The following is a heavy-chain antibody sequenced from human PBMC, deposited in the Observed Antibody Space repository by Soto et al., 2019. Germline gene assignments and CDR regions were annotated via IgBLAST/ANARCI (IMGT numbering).Heavy chain of an antibody. CDR2: ISSTSSSI. CDR1: GFTFSSYS. CDR3: ARDRARGAGTPLYGMDV. J-gene: IGHJ6*02. D-gene: IGHD1-7*01. Sequence: EVQLVESGGGLVQPGGSLRLSCAASGFTFSSYSMNWVRQAPGKGLEWVSYISSTSSSIYYADSVKGRFTISRDNAKNSLYLQMTSLRDEDTAVYYCARDRARGAGTPLYGMDVWGQGSTVTVSS. V-gene: IGHV3-48*02.